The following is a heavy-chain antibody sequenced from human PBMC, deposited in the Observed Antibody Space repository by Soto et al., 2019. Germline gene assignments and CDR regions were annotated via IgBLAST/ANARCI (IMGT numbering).Heavy chain of an antibody. J-gene: IGHJ4*01. CDR2: IYYAGST. CDR1: GGTMLSSD. CDR3: ARRIVDTPTFEY. D-gene: IGHD5-12*01. Sequence: SETLALTCTSSGGTMLSSDCSWTRQPPGRGLEWIGFIYYAGSTKYNPSLNSRVTISVDTSKNQFSLTVTSVTAADTAVYYCARRIVDTPTFEYWGHGTLVTVSS. V-gene: IGHV4-59*08.